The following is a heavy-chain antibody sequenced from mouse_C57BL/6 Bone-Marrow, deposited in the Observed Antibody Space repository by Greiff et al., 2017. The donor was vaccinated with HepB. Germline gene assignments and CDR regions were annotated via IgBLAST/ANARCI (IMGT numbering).Heavy chain of an antibody. CDR1: GYTFTSYG. CDR3: AKSRNYYGNPYFDY. D-gene: IGHD1-1*01. Sequence: VMLVESGAELARPGASVKLSCKASGYTFTSYGISWVKQRTGQGLEWIGEIYPRSGNTYYNEKFKGKATLTADKSSSTAYMELRSLTSEDSAVYFCAKSRNYYGNPYFDYWGQGTTLTVSS. V-gene: IGHV1-81*01. CDR2: IYPRSGNT. J-gene: IGHJ2*01.